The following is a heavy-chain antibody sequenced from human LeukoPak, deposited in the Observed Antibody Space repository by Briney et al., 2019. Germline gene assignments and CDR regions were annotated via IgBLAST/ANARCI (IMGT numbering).Heavy chain of an antibody. CDR3: VRLIVVSGNPFDY. D-gene: IGHD3-22*01. CDR1: GFTFSSFG. J-gene: IGHJ4*02. CDR2: ISYDGSNK. Sequence: PGRSLRLSCAASGFTFSSFGMHWVRQAPGKGLEWVAVISYDGSNKYYADSVKGRFTISRDNSKNTLYLQMNSLRAEDTAVYYCVRLIVVSGNPFDYWGQGTLVAASS. V-gene: IGHV3-30*03.